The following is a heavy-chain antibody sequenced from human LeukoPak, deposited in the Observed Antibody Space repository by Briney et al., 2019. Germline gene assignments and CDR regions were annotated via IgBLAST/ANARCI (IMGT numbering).Heavy chain of an antibody. CDR3: ARGLTFYDILTAYYTFPYFDS. CDR2: IIPIFGIA. CDR1: GGTFSSYA. V-gene: IGHV1-69*04. D-gene: IGHD3-9*01. Sequence: SVKVSCKASGGTFSSYAISWVRQAPGQGLEWMGRIIPIFGIANYAQKFQGRVTITADKSTSTAYMELSSLRSEDTAVYYCARGLTFYDILTAYYTFPYFDSWGQGTLVTVSS. J-gene: IGHJ4*02.